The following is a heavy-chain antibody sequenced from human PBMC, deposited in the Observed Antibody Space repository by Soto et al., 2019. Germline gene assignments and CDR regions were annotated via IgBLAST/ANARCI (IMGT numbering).Heavy chain of an antibody. CDR1: GFTFSNAW. Sequence: GGSLRLSCAASGFTFSNAWMSWVRQAPGKGLEWVGRIKSKVDSATTDYAAPVKGRFSISRDDSRSTLYLQMNSLKIEDTAVYYCTTDDPINRNWGQGTIVTVYS. J-gene: IGHJ4*02. CDR2: IKSKVDSATT. V-gene: IGHV3-15*01. CDR3: TTDDPINRN.